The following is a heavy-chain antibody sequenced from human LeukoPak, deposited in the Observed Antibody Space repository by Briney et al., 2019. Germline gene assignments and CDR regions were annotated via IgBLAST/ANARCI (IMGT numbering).Heavy chain of an antibody. D-gene: IGHD3-3*01. CDR3: AKDHGGVISYYFDY. J-gene: IGHJ4*02. CDR2: ISGSGGST. CDR1: GFTFSSYA. Sequence: GSLRLSCAASGFTFSSYAMSWVRQAPGKGLEWVSAISGSGGSTYYADSVKGRFTISRDNSKNTLCLQMNSLRAEDTAVYYCAKDHGGVISYYFDYWGQGTLVTVSS. V-gene: IGHV3-23*01.